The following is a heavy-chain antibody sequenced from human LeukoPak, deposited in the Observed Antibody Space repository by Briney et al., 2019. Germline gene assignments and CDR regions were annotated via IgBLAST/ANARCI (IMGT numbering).Heavy chain of an antibody. Sequence: GASVKVSCKASGSTFSSYAISWVRQAPGQGLEWMGGIIPIFGTANYAQKFQGRVTITVDESTSTAYMELSSLRSEDTAVYYCARYYSDYYYMDVWGKGTTVTVSS. J-gene: IGHJ6*03. CDR2: IIPIFGTA. V-gene: IGHV1-69*13. CDR3: ARYYSDYYYMDV. CDR1: GSTFSSYA. D-gene: IGHD4-11*01.